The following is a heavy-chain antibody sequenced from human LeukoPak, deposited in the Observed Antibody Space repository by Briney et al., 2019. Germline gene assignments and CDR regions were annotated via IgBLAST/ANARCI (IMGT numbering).Heavy chain of an antibody. D-gene: IGHD5-24*01. CDR3: ARDSVAMSTIRDFGY. J-gene: IGHJ4*02. CDR2: ISAYNGDT. Sequence: GASVKVSCTASGYTFTNYGFSWVRQAPGRGLEWMGWISAYNGDTNYAQKLQGRVTMTTDTSTSTAYMELRSLRSDDTAVYYCARDSVAMSTIRDFGYWGQGTLVTVSS. V-gene: IGHV1-18*01. CDR1: GYTFTNYG.